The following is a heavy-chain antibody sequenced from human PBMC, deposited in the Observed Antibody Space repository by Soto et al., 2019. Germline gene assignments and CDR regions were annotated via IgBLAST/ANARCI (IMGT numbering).Heavy chain of an antibody. CDR3: AREDDGGDRDYYGLDI. V-gene: IGHV4-30-4*08. CDR1: GGSISSEYYH. D-gene: IGHD2-21*02. CDR2: IHYTGSI. J-gene: IGHJ6*02. Sequence: NPSETLSLTCIVSGGSISSEYYHWTWIRQSPGKGLEWIGYIHYTGSIMYNPSFRSRLTMAVDTSKNQFSLQLTSVTAADTAVYFCAREDDGGDRDYYGLDIWGQGTTVT.